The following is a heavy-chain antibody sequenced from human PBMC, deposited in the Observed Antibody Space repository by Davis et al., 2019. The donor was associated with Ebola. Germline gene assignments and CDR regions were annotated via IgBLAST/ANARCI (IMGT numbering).Heavy chain of an antibody. CDR2: VYTGDSDI. D-gene: IGHD2-15*01. J-gene: IGHJ6*02. Sequence: GESLNISCQGSGYMFAKYWIGWVRQVSGKGLEWMGIVYTGDSDITYSPSFQGQVTISVDKSLSTTFLQWSTLKASDTTIYYCARMPRGYLDEGYALDVWGQGTTVTVSS. CDR3: ARMPRGYLDEGYALDV. V-gene: IGHV5-51*01. CDR1: GYMFAKYW.